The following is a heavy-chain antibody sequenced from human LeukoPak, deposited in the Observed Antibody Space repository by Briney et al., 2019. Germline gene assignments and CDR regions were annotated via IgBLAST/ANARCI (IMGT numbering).Heavy chain of an antibody. V-gene: IGHV1-18*01. CDR3: ARDRPRIAVVGIV. J-gene: IGHJ3*01. D-gene: IGHD6-19*01. CDR1: GYTFTSYG. Sequence: APVKASCKASGYTFTSYGITWVRQAPGQGLEWMGWISAYNGNTNYAQKLQGRVTMTTDTSTSTAYMELRSLTSDDTAVYYCARDRPRIAVVGIVWGQGTMVTVSS. CDR2: ISAYNGNT.